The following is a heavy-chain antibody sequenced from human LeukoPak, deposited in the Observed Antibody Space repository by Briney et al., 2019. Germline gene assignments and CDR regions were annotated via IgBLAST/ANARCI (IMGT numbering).Heavy chain of an antibody. J-gene: IGHJ5*02. CDR1: GGSVSSRHYY. Sequence: SETLSLTCTVSGGSVSSRHYYWGWIRQPPGKGLEWIGSVYYSGTTYYNPSLKSRVTVSVDTSKNEFSLKVNSVAAADTAVYFCGRQADFGGVIVSSRFDPWGEGAQVTVSS. CDR2: VYYSGTT. V-gene: IGHV4-39*01. CDR3: GRQADFGGVIVSSRFDP. D-gene: IGHD3-16*02.